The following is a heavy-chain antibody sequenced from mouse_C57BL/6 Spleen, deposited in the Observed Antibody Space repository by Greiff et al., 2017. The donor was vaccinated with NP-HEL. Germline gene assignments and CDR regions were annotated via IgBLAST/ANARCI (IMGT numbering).Heavy chain of an antibody. V-gene: IGHV1-74*01. CDR3: AMDYDYEDWFAY. CDR1: GYTFTSYW. J-gene: IGHJ3*01. Sequence: QVQLQQSGAELVKPGASVKVSCKASGYTFTSYWMHWVKQRPGQGLEWIGRIHPSDSDTNYNQKFKGKATLTVDKSSSTAYMQLSSLTSEDSAVYYCAMDYDYEDWFAYWGQGTLVTVSA. CDR2: IHPSDSDT. D-gene: IGHD2-4*01.